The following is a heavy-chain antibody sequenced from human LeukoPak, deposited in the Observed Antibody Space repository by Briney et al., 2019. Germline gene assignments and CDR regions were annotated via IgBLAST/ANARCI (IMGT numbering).Heavy chain of an antibody. V-gene: IGHV4-34*01. CDR1: GGSFSGYY. D-gene: IGHD3-22*01. Sequence: PSETLSLTCAVYGGSFSGYYWSWLRQPPRKGLEWIGEINHSGSTNYNPSLKSRVTISVDTSKNQFSLKLSSVTAADTAVYYCARTFDSSGYNDYWGQGTLVTVSS. J-gene: IGHJ4*02. CDR2: INHSGST. CDR3: ARTFDSSGYNDY.